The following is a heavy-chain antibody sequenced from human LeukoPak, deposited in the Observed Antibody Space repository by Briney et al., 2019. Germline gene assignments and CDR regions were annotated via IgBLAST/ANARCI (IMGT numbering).Heavy chain of an antibody. D-gene: IGHD6-19*01. Sequence: GAALKISCQGPGYRFTSYWIAWVRPTPGKGLGWMGTISPGDAETRYSPSFPGQFTISADKSIRTAYLQWSSLKASDTAMYYCARLWRLWLAYFDYWGQGTLVTVSS. CDR3: ARLWRLWLAYFDY. J-gene: IGHJ4*02. CDR2: ISPGDAET. V-gene: IGHV5-51*01. CDR1: GYRFTSYW.